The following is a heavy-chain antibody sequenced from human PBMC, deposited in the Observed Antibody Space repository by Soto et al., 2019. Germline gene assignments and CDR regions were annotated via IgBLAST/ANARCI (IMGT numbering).Heavy chain of an antibody. V-gene: IGHV3-7*01. Sequence: GGSLRLSCAASGFTFSSYWMSWVRQAPGKGLEWVANIKQDGSEKYYVDSVKGRFTISRDNAKNSLYLQMNSLRAEDTAVYYCARDHIAAAGTGAFDIWGQGTMVTVSS. D-gene: IGHD6-13*01. CDR1: GFTFSSYW. CDR2: IKQDGSEK. CDR3: ARDHIAAAGTGAFDI. J-gene: IGHJ3*02.